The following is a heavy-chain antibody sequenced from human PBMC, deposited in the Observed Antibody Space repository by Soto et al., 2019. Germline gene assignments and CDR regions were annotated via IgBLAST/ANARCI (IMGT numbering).Heavy chain of an antibody. Sequence: SETLSLTCTVSGGSISSYYWSWIRQPPGKGLEWIGYIYYSGSTNYNPSLKSRVTISVDTSKNQFSLKLSSVTAADTAVYYCARDQEYCSGGSCSNWFDPWGQGTLVTVSS. V-gene: IGHV4-59*01. D-gene: IGHD2-15*01. CDR1: GGSISSYY. J-gene: IGHJ5*02. CDR3: ARDQEYCSGGSCSNWFDP. CDR2: IYYSGST.